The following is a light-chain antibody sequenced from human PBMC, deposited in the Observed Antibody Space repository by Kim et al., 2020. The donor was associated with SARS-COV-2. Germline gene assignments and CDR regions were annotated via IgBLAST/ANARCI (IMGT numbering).Light chain of an antibody. CDR1: QGSRND. CDR3: LQHSSYPIT. Sequence: ASVGDRVTITCRASQGSRNDLGWYQQNPGRAPKRLIYGASSLQSGVPSRFSGSGSGTEFTLTISSVQPEDFATYYCLQHSSYPITFGQGTRLEIK. V-gene: IGKV1-17*01. J-gene: IGKJ5*01. CDR2: GAS.